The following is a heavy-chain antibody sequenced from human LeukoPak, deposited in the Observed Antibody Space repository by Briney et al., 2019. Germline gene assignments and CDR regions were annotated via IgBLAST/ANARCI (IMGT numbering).Heavy chain of an antibody. CDR1: GLTVSNNY. V-gene: IGHV3-53*01. CDR2: SDSGGNI. Sequence: GGSLRLSCAASGLTVSNNYMTWVRQAPGKGLEWVSVSDSGGNIYSADSVKGRFTSSRDDSKTTLYLQMNSLRLEDTAVYYCAGGTTVTTAFDYWGQGFLVTVSS. J-gene: IGHJ4*02. CDR3: AGGTTVTTAFDY. D-gene: IGHD4-11*01.